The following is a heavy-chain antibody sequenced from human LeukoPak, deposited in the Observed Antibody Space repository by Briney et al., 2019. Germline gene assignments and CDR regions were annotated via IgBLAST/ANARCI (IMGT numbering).Heavy chain of an antibody. CDR1: GFTFDDYA. D-gene: IGHD3-9*01. V-gene: IGHV3-9*01. J-gene: IGHJ4*02. Sequence: GGSLRLSCAAPGFTFDDYAMHWVRQAPGKGLEWVSGISWNSGSIGYADSVKGRFTISRDNAKNSLYLQMNSLRAEDTALYYCAKDLVDYDILTGTFDYWGQGTLVTVSS. CDR3: AKDLVDYDILTGTFDY. CDR2: ISWNSGSI.